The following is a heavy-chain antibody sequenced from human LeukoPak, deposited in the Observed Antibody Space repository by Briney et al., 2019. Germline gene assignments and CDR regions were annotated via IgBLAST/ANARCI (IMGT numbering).Heavy chain of an antibody. CDR1: GGSISTITYT. Sequence: SQTLCPSCTVSGGSISTITYTTGSGRESPRKGLGWSWNVYYGGSTNFSPSLRSRVPTSVDWCTMQFSLWLSSVTPADTAVYYCARCPYVLMSGHSNWYFDLWGRGTLVTVSS. CDR2: VYYGGST. V-gene: IGHV4-39*01. D-gene: IGHD3-9*01. CDR3: ARCPYVLMSGHSNWYFDL. J-gene: IGHJ2*01.